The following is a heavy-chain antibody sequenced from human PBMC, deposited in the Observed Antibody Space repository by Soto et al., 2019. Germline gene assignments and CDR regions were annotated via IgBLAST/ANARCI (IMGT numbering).Heavy chain of an antibody. V-gene: IGHV1-69*01. CDR3: ARVRWGSGREYYYGMDV. J-gene: IGHJ6*02. Sequence: QVQLVQSGAEVKKPGSSVKVSCKASGGTFSSYAISWVRQAPGQGLEWMGGIIPIFGTANYAQKFQGRVTITADESTSTAYMELSSLRSEDTAVYYCARVRWGSGREYYYGMDVWGQGTTVTVSS. CDR1: GGTFSSYA. CDR2: IIPIFGTA. D-gene: IGHD3-10*01.